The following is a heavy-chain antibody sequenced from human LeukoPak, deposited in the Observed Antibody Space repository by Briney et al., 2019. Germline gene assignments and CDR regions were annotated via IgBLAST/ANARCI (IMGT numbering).Heavy chain of an antibody. D-gene: IGHD3-22*01. V-gene: IGHV1-8*01. CDR1: GYTFTSYD. Sequence: GASVKASCKASGYTFTSYDVNWVRQATGQGLEWIGWMNPNSGNTGYAQKFQGRVTMTRDTSISTAYMELSSLRSEDTAVYYCARALPSSGYFEFDYWGQGTLVTVSS. CDR2: MNPNSGNT. J-gene: IGHJ4*02. CDR3: ARALPSSGYFEFDY.